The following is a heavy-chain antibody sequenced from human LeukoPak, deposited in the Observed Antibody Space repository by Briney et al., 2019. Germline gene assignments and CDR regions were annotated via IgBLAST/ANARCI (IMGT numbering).Heavy chain of an antibody. Sequence: GGSLRLSCAASGFTVSSSYMTWVRKAPGKGLEWVSVIYSGGTTYYADSVKGRFTISRDNSKNTLYLQMNSLRAEDTAVYYCARGIPYCSSTSCYESLYGMDVWGQGTTVTVSS. J-gene: IGHJ6*02. V-gene: IGHV3-53*01. D-gene: IGHD2-2*01. CDR1: GFTVSSSY. CDR3: ARGIPYCSSTSCYESLYGMDV. CDR2: IYSGGTT.